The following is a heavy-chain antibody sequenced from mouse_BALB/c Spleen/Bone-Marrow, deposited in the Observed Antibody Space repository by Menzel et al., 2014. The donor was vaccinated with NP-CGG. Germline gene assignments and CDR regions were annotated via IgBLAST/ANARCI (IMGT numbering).Heavy chain of an antibody. V-gene: IGHV1S135*01. CDR1: GYAFTSYN. J-gene: IGHJ3*01. Sequence: EVQLLQSGPELVKPGASVKVSCKASGYAFTSYNMYWVKQSHGKSLEWIGYIDPYNGGTSYNQKFKGKATLTVDKSSSTAYMHLNSLTSEDSAVYYCARENYGSSPAYWGQGTLVTVSA. CDR2: IDPYNGGT. CDR3: ARENYGSSPAY. D-gene: IGHD1-1*01.